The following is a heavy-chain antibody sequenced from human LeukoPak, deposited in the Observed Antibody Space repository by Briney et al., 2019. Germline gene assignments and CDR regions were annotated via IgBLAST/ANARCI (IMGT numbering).Heavy chain of an antibody. CDR3: ARDANVELELRSAFDI. Sequence: ASVKVSCKASGYTFTSYAMHWVRQAPGQRLEWMGWINAGNGNTKYSQKFQGRVTITRDTSASTAYMELSSLRSEDTAVYYCARDANVELELRSAFDIWGQGTMVTVST. CDR2: INAGNGNT. J-gene: IGHJ3*02. CDR1: GYTFTSYA. V-gene: IGHV1-3*01. D-gene: IGHD1-7*01.